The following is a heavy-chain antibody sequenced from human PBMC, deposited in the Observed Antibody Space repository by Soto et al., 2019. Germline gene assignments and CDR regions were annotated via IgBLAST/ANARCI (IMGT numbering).Heavy chain of an antibody. V-gene: IGHV4-30-2*01. CDR2: IYHSGST. D-gene: IGHD1-7*01. J-gene: IGHJ4*02. CDR3: ARGSITGTFDY. Sequence: PSETLSLTCAFSGGSIRSGGYSLSWIRQPPGKGLEWIGYIYHSGSTYYNPSLKSRVTISVDRSKNQFSLKLSSVTAADTAVYYCARGSITGTFDYWGQGTLVTVSS. CDR1: GGSIRSGGYS.